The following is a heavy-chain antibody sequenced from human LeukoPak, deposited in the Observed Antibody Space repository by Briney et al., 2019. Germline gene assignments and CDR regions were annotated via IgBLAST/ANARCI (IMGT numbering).Heavy chain of an antibody. D-gene: IGHD3-22*01. CDR2: INHSGST. Sequence: SETLSLTCAVYGGSFSGYYWSWIRQPPGKGLEWIGEINHSGSTNYNPSLKSRVTISVDTSKNQFSLKLTSVTAADTAVYYCARGFRTMILNWFDPWGQGTLVTVSS. CDR1: GGSFSGYY. CDR3: ARGFRTMILNWFDP. J-gene: IGHJ5*02. V-gene: IGHV4-34*01.